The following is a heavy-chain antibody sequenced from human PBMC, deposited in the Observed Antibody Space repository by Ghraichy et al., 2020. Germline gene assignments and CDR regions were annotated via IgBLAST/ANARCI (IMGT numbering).Heavy chain of an antibody. CDR2: IYYSGST. J-gene: IGHJ6*02. CDR3: ARDSLVGDYYYYGMDV. CDR1: GGSISSGGYY. V-gene: IGHV4-31*03. D-gene: IGHD1-26*01. Sequence: SETLSLTCTVSGGSISSGGYYWSWIRQHPGKGLEWIGYIYYSGSTYYNPSLKSRVTISVDTSKNQFSLKLSFVTAADTAVYYCARDSLVGDYYYYGMDVWGQGTTVTVSS.